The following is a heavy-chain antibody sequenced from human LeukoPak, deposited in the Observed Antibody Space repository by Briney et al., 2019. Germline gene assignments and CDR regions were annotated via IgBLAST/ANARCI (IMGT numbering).Heavy chain of an antibody. V-gene: IGHV1-69*06. J-gene: IGHJ4*02. D-gene: IGHD5-24*01. CDR2: IIPIFGTA. CDR3: ARGGGKRGRWLQPEFDY. CDR1: GGTFSSYA. Sequence: GASVKVSCKASGGTFSSYAISWVRQAPGQGLEWMGGIIPIFGTANYAQKFQGRVTITADKSTSTAYMELSSLRSEDTAVYYCARGGGKRGRWLQPEFDYWGQGTLVTVSS.